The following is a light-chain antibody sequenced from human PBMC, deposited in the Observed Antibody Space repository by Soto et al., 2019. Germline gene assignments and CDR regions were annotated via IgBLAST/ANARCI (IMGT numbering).Light chain of an antibody. CDR2: GAS. Sequence: EILLTQSPGTLSLSPGDRATLSCRASQSLGSTFLAWYQQKSGQSPRLLIYGASDRATDIPDRFSGSGSGADFTITISRLEPEDFAVYFCHQYGTLPLSFGGGTKVEIK. J-gene: IGKJ4*01. CDR3: HQYGTLPLS. V-gene: IGKV3-20*01. CDR1: QSLGSTF.